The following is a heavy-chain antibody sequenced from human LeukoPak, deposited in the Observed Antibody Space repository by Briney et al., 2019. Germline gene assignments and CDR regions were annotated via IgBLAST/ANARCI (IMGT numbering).Heavy chain of an antibody. Sequence: SETLSLTCAVYGGSFSGYYWSWIRQPPGRGLEWIGEVNHSGSTNYNPSLKSRVTISVDTSKHQFSLRLNSVTAADTAVYYCATTKKDSSVDYWGQGTLVTVSS. CDR3: ATTKKDSSVDY. V-gene: IGHV4-34*01. J-gene: IGHJ4*02. D-gene: IGHD3-22*01. CDR1: GGSFSGYY. CDR2: VNHSGST.